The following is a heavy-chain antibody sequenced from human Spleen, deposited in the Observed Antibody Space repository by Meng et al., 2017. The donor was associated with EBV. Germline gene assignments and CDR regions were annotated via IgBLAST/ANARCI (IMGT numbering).Heavy chain of an antibody. J-gene: IGHJ4*02. Sequence: EGQVVEAGGVLVTPGGSLRLSCALSGFTFSVSAMSWVRQTPGKGLEWVSTISAGADSTHYADSVKGRLTISRDNSKNTVYLQMDSPTAEDTAVYYCAKQGRRGFFDSWGQGTLVTVSS. V-gene: IGHV3-23*04. CDR1: GFTFSVSA. CDR3: AKQGRRGFFDS. CDR2: ISAGADST. D-gene: IGHD3-10*01.